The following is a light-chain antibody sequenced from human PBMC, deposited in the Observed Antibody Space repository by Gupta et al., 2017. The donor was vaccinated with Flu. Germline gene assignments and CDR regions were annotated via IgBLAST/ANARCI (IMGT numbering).Light chain of an antibody. CDR2: DAS. Sequence: GERATLSCRASQSVSTYFAWYQQKPGQAPRLLIYDASKRATGIPARFSGSGSGTDFTLTISSLEPEDFAVYYCQQRSDWPITFGQGTRLET. CDR1: QSVSTY. CDR3: QQRSDWPIT. J-gene: IGKJ5*01. V-gene: IGKV3-11*01.